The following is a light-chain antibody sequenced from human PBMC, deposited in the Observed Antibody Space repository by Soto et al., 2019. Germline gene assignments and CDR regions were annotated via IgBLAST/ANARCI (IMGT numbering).Light chain of an antibody. CDR1: QDISIY. V-gene: IGKV1-9*01. CDR3: QQVNAYPST. J-gene: IGKJ4*01. CDR2: AAS. Sequence: IQLTQSPSSLSASVGDRVTITCRASQDISIYLAWYQQEPGKAPKLLIYAASTLQSGVPSRFSGSGSGTDFTLSISSLQPEEFATYYCQQVNAYPSTFGGGTKVEIK.